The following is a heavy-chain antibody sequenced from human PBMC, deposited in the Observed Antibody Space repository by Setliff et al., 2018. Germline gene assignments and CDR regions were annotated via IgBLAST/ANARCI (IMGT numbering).Heavy chain of an antibody. CDR2: INNYNMNT. CDR3: LRDRPYSNSPEDAFDV. V-gene: IGHV1-18*01. Sequence: GASVKVSCKASGYTFTNYGINWVRQAPGQGLEWMGWINNYNMNTNYPQKFLGRVTMTTDTSTSTAYMELRSLRPDDTAVYYCLRDRPYSNSPEDAFDVWGQGTTVTVSS. J-gene: IGHJ3*01. D-gene: IGHD6-6*01. CDR1: GYTFTNYG.